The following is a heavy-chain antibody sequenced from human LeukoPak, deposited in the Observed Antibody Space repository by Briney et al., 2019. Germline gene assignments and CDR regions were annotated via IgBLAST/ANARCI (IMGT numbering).Heavy chain of an antibody. CDR2: IYSGGST. V-gene: IGHV3-66*01. J-gene: IGHJ6*02. Sequence: PGGSLRLSCAASGFTVNTNYMSWVRQAPGKGLEWVSVIYSGGSTYYADSVRGRFTISRDISKNTLYLQMNSLRAEDTAVYYCAKDLSITAGGLYYYYGMDVWGQGTTVTVSS. CDR3: AKDLSITAGGLYYYYGMDV. CDR1: GFTVNTNY. D-gene: IGHD6-13*01.